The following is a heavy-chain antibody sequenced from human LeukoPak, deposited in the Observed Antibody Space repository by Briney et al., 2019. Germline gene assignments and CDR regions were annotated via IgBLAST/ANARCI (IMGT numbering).Heavy chain of an antibody. CDR3: ARLFFGSYYHDAFDI. D-gene: IGHD3-10*01. V-gene: IGHV4-34*01. J-gene: IGHJ3*02. Sequence: SETLSLTCAVYGGSFSGYYWSWIRQPPGKGLEWIGEINHSGSTNYNPSLKSRVTISVDTSKNQFSLKLSSVTAADTAVYYCARLFFGSYYHDAFDIWGQGTMVTVSS. CDR2: INHSGST. CDR1: GGSFSGYY.